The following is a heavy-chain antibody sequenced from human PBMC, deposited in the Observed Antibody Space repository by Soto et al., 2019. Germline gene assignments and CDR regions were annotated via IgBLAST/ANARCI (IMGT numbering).Heavy chain of an antibody. J-gene: IGHJ4*02. D-gene: IGHD3-10*01. V-gene: IGHV3-23*01. CDR1: GFTFSSHA. CDR2: ISGSGGST. CDR3: AKQITLVRGVIITPDDY. Sequence: GRSLRLSCAASGFTFSSHAMSWVRQAPGKGLEWVSAISGSGGSTYYADSVKGRFTISRDNSKNTLYLQMNSLRAEDTAVFYCAKQITLVRGVIITPDDYWGQGTLVTVSS.